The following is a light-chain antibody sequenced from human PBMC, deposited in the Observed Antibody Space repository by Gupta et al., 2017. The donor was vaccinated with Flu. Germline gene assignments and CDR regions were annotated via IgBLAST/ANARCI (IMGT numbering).Light chain of an antibody. CDR1: QSISRS. CDR2: DAS. CDR3: QHSDSTPLT. Sequence: PTFQSSSVGDRATITVRASQSISRSLHWYQQKPGNAPKLLIYDASRGKSGVPSRFSGSGSGTDFTLTISSLQPEDFAIYYCQHSDSTPLTFGRGTKVEIK. J-gene: IGKJ4*01. V-gene: IGKV1-39*01.